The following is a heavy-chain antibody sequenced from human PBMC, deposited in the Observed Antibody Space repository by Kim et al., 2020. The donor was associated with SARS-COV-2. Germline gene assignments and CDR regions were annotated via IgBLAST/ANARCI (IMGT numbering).Heavy chain of an antibody. D-gene: IGHD2-2*02. CDR2: INSDGSST. CDR1: GFSFSNYW. J-gene: IGHJ4*02. V-gene: IGHV3-74*01. CDR3: VRVIDYTASALGY. Sequence: GGSLRLSCAASGFSFSNYWMHWVRQAPGKGLVWVSRINSDGSSTSYGDSVRGRFTISRDNAKNTLDLQMNSLRAEDTAMYYCVRVIDYTASALGYWGPGTLVTVSS.